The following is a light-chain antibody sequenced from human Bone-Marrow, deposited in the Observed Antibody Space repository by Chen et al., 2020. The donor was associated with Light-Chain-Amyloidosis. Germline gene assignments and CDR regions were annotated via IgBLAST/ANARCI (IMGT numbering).Light chain of an antibody. V-gene: IGLV3-21*02. Sequence: SYVLTQPSSVSVAPGQTATIACGGNNIGSTSVHWYQQTPGQAPLLVVYDDSDRPSGIPGRLAGSNSGNRATLTISRGEAGDEADYYCQVWDRSSDRPVFGGGTKLTVL. CDR1: NIGSTS. CDR2: DDS. J-gene: IGLJ3*02. CDR3: QVWDRSSDRPV.